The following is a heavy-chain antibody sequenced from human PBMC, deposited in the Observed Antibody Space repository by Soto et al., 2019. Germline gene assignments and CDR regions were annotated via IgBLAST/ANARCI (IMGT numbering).Heavy chain of an antibody. V-gene: IGHV3-30*18. CDR1: GFTFSSYG. CDR3: AKPSRITIFGVVDYFDY. Sequence: GGSLRLSCAASGFTFSSYGMHWVRQAPGKGLEWVAVISYDGSNKYYADSVKGRFTISRDNSKNTLYLQMNSLRAEDTAVYYCAKPSRITIFGVVDYFDYWGQGTLVTVSS. CDR2: ISYDGSNK. D-gene: IGHD3-3*01. J-gene: IGHJ4*02.